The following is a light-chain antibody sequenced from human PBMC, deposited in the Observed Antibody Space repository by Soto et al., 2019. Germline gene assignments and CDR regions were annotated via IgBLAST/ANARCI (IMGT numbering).Light chain of an antibody. CDR3: RHLKTYPQT. Sequence: DIQMTQSPSTLSASVGERVSITCRASQSISSRLAWYQQKPGKAPKHLIYDASNLESGVPSRFSGSGSGTEFTLTISSLQSEDFAVYYCRHLKTYPQTFGQGTKVDIK. J-gene: IGKJ1*01. CDR2: DAS. CDR1: QSISSR. V-gene: IGKV1-5*01.